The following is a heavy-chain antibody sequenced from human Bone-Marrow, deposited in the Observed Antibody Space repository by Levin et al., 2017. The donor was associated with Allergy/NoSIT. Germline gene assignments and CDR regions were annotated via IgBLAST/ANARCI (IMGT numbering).Heavy chain of an antibody. D-gene: IGHD3-10*01. CDR1: GFTFGDHA. J-gene: IGHJ6*03. CDR2: IRSKTYGGTA. CDR3: TRDLPEYYYGSGSSPYMDV. V-gene: IGHV3-49*03. Sequence: SGGSLRLSCTASGFTFGDHALSWFRQAPGKGLEWVSFIRSKTYGGTADYAASVKGRFTISRDDSKSLAYLQMNNLKTEDTAIYYCTRDLPEYYYGSGSSPYMDVWGKGTTVTVS.